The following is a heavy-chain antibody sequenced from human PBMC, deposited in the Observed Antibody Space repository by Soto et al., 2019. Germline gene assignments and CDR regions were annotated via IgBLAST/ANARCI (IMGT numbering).Heavy chain of an antibody. J-gene: IGHJ4*02. D-gene: IGHD1-1*01. CDR2: IYYSGST. CDR3: ARDTRDGYNSGFDY. V-gene: IGHV4-59*01. Sequence: SWTLSLTCTVSVGSISSYYWSWIRQPPGKGLEWIGYIYYSGSTNYNPSLKSRVTISVDTSKNQFSLKLSSVTAADTAVYYCARDTRDGYNSGFDYWGQGTLVTVSS. CDR1: VGSISSYY.